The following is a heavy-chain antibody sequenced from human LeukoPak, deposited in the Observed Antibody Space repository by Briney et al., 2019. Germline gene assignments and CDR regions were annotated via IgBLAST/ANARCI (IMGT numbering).Heavy chain of an antibody. D-gene: IGHD3-10*01. Sequence: GESLKISCKGSGYTFTSFWLGWVRQVPGKGLEWMGIIYPGESETRYSPSFQGQVTISADKSINTAYLQWSSLKASDTAMYYCARMWATGARYYSGSGYYEAAFDYWGQGILVTVSS. CDR2: IYPGESET. CDR3: ARMWATGARYYSGSGYYEAAFDY. CDR1: GYTFTSFW. J-gene: IGHJ4*02. V-gene: IGHV5-51*01.